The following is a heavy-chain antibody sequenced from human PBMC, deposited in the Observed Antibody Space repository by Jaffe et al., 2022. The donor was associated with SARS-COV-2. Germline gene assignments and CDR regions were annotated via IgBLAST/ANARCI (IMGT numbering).Heavy chain of an antibody. CDR3: AREAYSYDSSGYRYYYYGMDV. CDR1: GYTFTSYY. D-gene: IGHD3-22*01. CDR2: INPSGGST. V-gene: IGHV1-46*01. J-gene: IGHJ6*02. Sequence: QVQLVQSGAEVKKPGASVKVSCKASGYTFTSYYMHWVRQAPGQGLEWMGIINPSGGSTSYAQKFQGRVTMTRDTSTSTVYMELSSLRSEDTAVYYCAREAYSYDSSGYRYYYYGMDVWGQGTTVTVSS.